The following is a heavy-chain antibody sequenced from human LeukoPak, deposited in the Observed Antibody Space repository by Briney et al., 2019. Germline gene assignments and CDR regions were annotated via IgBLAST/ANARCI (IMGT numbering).Heavy chain of an antibody. CDR2: TSYDGSNK. J-gene: IGHJ6*02. CDR3: AKGRVGANGYYYYGMDV. CDR1: GFTFSSFS. D-gene: IGHD1-26*01. Sequence: GGSLRLSCAATGFTFSSFSMHWVRQAPGKGLEWVTVTSYDGSNKYYADSVKGRFTISRDDSKNTLYLQMNSLRTEDTAVYYCAKGRVGANGYYYYGMDVWGQGTTATVSS. V-gene: IGHV3-30*18.